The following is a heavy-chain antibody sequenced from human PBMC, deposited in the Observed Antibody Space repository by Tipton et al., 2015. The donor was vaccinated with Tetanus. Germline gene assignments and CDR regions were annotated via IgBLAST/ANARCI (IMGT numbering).Heavy chain of an antibody. J-gene: IGHJ6*02. CDR3: ARSGYYSRAYYHYRMDV. V-gene: IGHV4-59*12. CDR2: VYYSGST. D-gene: IGHD3-9*01. CDR1: GGSMSNNY. Sequence: TLSLTCTVSGGSMSNNYWSWIRQPPGKGLEWIGYVYYSGSTNYNPSLKSRVTISVDTSKNQFSLNLSSVTAADTAVYYCARSGYYSRAYYHYRMDVWGQGTTVSVSS.